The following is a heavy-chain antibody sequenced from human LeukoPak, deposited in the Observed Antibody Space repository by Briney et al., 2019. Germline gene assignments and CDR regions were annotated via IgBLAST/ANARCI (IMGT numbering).Heavy chain of an antibody. CDR1: GYTFTGYY. CDR3: ARGEPFSTFGYLWGIADY. V-gene: IGHV1-2*02. CDR2: INPNSGGT. Sequence: ASVKVSCKASGYTFTGYYMHWVRQAPGQGLEWTGWINPNSGGTNYAQKFQGRVTMTRDTSISTAYVELSRLRSDDTAVYYCARGEPFSTFGYLWGIADYWGQGTLVTVSS. D-gene: IGHD3-16*01. J-gene: IGHJ4*02.